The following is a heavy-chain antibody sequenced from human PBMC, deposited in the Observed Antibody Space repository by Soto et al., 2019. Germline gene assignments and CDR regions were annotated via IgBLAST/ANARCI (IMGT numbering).Heavy chain of an antibody. CDR2: ISAYNGNT. V-gene: IGHV1-18*01. CDR3: ATVDLGYCTNGVCRQDY. CDR1: GYTFTSYG. Sequence: ASVKVSCKASGYTFTSYGVSWVRQAPGQGLEWMGWISAYNGNTNYAQKLQGRVTMTTDTSTSTAYMELRSLRSDDTAVYYCATVDLGYCTNGVCRQDYWGQGTLVTVSS. J-gene: IGHJ4*02. D-gene: IGHD2-8*01.